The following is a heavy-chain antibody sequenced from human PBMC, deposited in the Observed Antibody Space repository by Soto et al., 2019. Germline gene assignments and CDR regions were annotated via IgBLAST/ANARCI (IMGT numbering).Heavy chain of an antibody. Sequence: QVQLQESGPGLVKPSQTLSLTCTVSGGSISSGGYYWSWIRQHPGKGLEWIGYIYYSGSTYYNPSLKSRVTISVDTSKNQCSLKLSSVTDADTAVYYCARLTIFGVVIIGFDYWGQGTLVTVSS. CDR2: IYYSGST. D-gene: IGHD3-3*01. CDR3: ARLTIFGVVIIGFDY. J-gene: IGHJ4*02. CDR1: GGSISSGGYY. V-gene: IGHV4-31*03.